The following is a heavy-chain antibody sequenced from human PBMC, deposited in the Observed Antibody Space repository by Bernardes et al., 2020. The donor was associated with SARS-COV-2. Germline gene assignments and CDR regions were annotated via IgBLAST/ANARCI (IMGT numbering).Heavy chain of an antibody. J-gene: IGHJ5*02. Sequence: SETLSLTCTVSGSSLSSGQGSYYWGWIRQPPGKGLESIGIILYGGATHYSPSLKSRVTISVDSSKNQFSLRMTSVTAADTATYYCARGRDLSDWLDPWGQGILVTVSS. CDR2: ILYGGAT. V-gene: IGHV4-39*01. CDR3: ARGRDLSDWLDP. CDR1: GSSLSSGQGSYY.